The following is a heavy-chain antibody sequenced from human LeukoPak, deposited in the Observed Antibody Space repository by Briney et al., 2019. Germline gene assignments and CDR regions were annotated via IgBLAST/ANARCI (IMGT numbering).Heavy chain of an antibody. Sequence: TGGSLRLSCAASGFTFSSYSMNWVRQAPGKGLEWVSSISSSSYICYADSVKGRFTISRDNAKNSLYLQMNSLRAEDTAVYYCARGKWRITFGGVIVIPDYWGQGTLVTVSS. CDR1: GFTFSSYS. V-gene: IGHV3-21*01. D-gene: IGHD3-16*02. J-gene: IGHJ4*02. CDR2: ISSSSYI. CDR3: ARGKWRITFGGVIVIPDY.